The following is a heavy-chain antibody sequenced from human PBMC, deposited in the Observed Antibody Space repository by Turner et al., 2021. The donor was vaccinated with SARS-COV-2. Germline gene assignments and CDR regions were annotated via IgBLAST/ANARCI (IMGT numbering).Heavy chain of an antibody. V-gene: IGHV4-30-4*01. CDR2: IYYSGST. J-gene: IGHJ4*02. Sequence: QVQLQESGPGLVKPSQTLSLTCSVSGGSISSDDYYWSWIRQPPGKGLEWIGYIYYSGSTYYNPSHKSRVTISVDTSKNQFSLRLSSVTAADTAVYYCARVLGYCSGVNCYPDYWGQGTLVTVSS. D-gene: IGHD2-15*01. CDR3: ARVLGYCSGVNCYPDY. CDR1: GGSISSDDYY.